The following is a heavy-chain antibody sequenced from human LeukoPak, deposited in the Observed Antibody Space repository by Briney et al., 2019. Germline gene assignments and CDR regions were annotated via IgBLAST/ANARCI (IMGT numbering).Heavy chain of an antibody. CDR2: IIPIFGTA. CDR1: GGTFSSYA. CDR3: ARALRIFLWFGENAYYMDV. D-gene: IGHD3-10*01. J-gene: IGHJ6*03. V-gene: IGHV1-69*06. Sequence: ASVKVSCKASGGTFSSYAISWVRQAPGQGLEWMGGIIPIFGTANYAQKFQGRVTITADKSTSTAYMELSSLRSEDTAVYYCARALRIFLWFGENAYYMDVWGKGTTVTVSS.